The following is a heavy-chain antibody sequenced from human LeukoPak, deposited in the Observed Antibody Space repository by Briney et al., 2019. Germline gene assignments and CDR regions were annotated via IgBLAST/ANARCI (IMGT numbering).Heavy chain of an antibody. CDR1: GGSISSYY. CDR3: ARDTYVGSLVPAAMCY. V-gene: IGHV3-7*01. D-gene: IGHD2-2*01. Sequence: ETLSLTCTVSGGSISSYYWSWIRQPPGKGLEWVANMKQDGSEKYYVDSVKGRFTISRDNAKNSLYLQMNSLRAEDTAVNYCARDTYVGSLVPAAMCYWGQGTLVTVSS. CDR2: MKQDGSEK. J-gene: IGHJ4*02.